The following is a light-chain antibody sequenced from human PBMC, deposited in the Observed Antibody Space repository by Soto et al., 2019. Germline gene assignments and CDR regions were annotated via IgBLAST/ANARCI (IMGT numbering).Light chain of an antibody. CDR3: QQYDDWLRLT. Sequence: EIVMTQSPATLSVSPGERATISCRASQSVNIYLAWYQRKPGQAPRLLIFGASYRATGIPARFSGSGSGTEFNLTISSLQSEDSAVYFCQQYDDWLRLTFGGGSKGDIK. J-gene: IGKJ4*01. V-gene: IGKV3D-15*01. CDR2: GAS. CDR1: QSVNIY.